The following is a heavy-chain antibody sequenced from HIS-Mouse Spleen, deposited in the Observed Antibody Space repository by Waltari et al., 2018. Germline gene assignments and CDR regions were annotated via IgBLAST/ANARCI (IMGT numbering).Heavy chain of an antibody. Sequence: QLQLQESGPGLVKPSETLSLTCTVSGDSISSSSYYWGWIRQPPGRGLEWIGSIYYSGSTYYNPSLKSRVTISVDTSKNQFSLKLSSVTAADTAVYYCARQGLDDSSGYYPYYFDYWGQGTLVTVSS. J-gene: IGHJ4*02. V-gene: IGHV4-39*01. CDR3: ARQGLDDSSGYYPYYFDY. CDR2: IYYSGST. D-gene: IGHD3-22*01. CDR1: GDSISSSSYY.